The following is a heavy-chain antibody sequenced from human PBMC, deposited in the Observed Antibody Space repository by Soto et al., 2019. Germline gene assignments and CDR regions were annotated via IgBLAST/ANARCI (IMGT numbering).Heavy chain of an antibody. Sequence: LRLSCAASGFTFGGYSMNWVRQAPGKGLEWISYISSLSSPRYYAESVEGRFIISRNNAKNSLYLQMNSLRDEDTAVYFCVREDILGARSFDYWGQGTRVTVSS. J-gene: IGHJ4*02. CDR1: GFTFGGYS. V-gene: IGHV3-48*02. CDR3: VREDILGARSFDY. CDR2: ISSLSSPR. D-gene: IGHD1-26*01.